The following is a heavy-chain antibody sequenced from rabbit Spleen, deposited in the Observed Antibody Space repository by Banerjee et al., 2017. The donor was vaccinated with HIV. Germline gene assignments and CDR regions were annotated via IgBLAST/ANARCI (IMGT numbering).Heavy chain of an antibody. J-gene: IGHJ4*01. Sequence: QSLEESGGDLVKPGASLTLTCTASGLDFSSYYYMCWVRQAPGKGLEWIGCIYTSSGNTYYASWAKGRFTISKTSSTTVTLQMTSLTAADTATYFCGSAYSDIYFNLWGPGTLVTVS. CDR1: GLDFSSYYY. CDR3: GSAYSDIYFNL. D-gene: IGHD6-1*01. CDR2: IYTSSGNT. V-gene: IGHV1S40*01.